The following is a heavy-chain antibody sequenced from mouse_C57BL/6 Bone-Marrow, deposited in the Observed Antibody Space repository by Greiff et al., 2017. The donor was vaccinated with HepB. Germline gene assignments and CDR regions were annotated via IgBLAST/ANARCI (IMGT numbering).Heavy chain of an antibody. V-gene: IGHV3-6*01. Sequence: VQLKQSGPGLVKPSQSLSLTCSVTGYSITSGYYWNWIRQFPGNKLEWMGYISYDGSNNYNPSLKNRISITRDTSKNQFFLKLNSVTTEDTATYYCARQLRLFAYWGQGTLVTVSA. D-gene: IGHD3-2*02. CDR3: ARQLRLFAY. CDR1: GYSITSGYY. CDR2: ISYDGSN. J-gene: IGHJ3*01.